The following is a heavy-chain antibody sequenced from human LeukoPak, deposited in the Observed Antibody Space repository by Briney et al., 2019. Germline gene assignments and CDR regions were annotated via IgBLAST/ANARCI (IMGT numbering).Heavy chain of an antibody. D-gene: IGHD2-15*01. V-gene: IGHV4-39*07. Sequence: PSETLSLACTVSGGSISSSSYYWGGIRQPPGKGVEWIGSMYYSGSIYYNPSLKSRVTISIDTSKNQFSLKLSSVTAADTAVYYCATATVSYDFDYWGQGTLVTVSS. J-gene: IGHJ4*02. CDR1: GGSISSSSYY. CDR3: ATATVSYDFDY. CDR2: MYYSGSI.